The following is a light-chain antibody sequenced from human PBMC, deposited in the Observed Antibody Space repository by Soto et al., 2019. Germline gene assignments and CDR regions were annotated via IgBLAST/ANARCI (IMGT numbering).Light chain of an antibody. CDR3: SSYTSSDTLV. Sequence: QSALTQPASVSGSPGQSITISCTGTSSDVGAYNYVSWYQQPPGEAPILMIYEVTDRPSGVSNRFSGSKSGNTASLTISGLQAEDEADYYCSSYTSSDTLVFGTGTKLTVL. J-gene: IGLJ1*01. CDR1: SSDVGAYNY. CDR2: EVT. V-gene: IGLV2-14*01.